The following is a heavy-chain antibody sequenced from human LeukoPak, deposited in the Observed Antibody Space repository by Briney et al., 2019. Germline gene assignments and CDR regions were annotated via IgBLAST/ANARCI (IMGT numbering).Heavy chain of an antibody. Sequence: HPGGSLRLSCAASGFTFSSYGMHWVRQAPGKGLEWVAVIWYDGSNKYYADSVKGRFTISRDNSKNTLYLQMDSLRVEDTAIYYCARDRGLGLPNWFDSWGQGTLVTVSS. V-gene: IGHV3-33*01. CDR2: IWYDGSNK. D-gene: IGHD2-15*01. J-gene: IGHJ5*01. CDR1: GFTFSSYG. CDR3: ARDRGLGLPNWFDS.